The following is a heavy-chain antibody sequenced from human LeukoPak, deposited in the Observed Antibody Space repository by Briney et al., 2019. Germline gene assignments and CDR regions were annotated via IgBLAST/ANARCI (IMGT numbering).Heavy chain of an antibody. V-gene: IGHV3-30*18. J-gene: IGHJ4*02. CDR2: ISYDGRNI. CDR3: AKGPLRGTAAAIDY. D-gene: IGHD2-2*01. CDR1: GFTFNNYG. Sequence: GGSLRLSCAASGFTFNNYGMHWVRQAPGKGLERVAVISYDGRNIHYPDSVKGRFTISRDISTDTLWLQMDSLRTEDTAVYYCAKGPLRGTAAAIDYWGQGTLVTVSS.